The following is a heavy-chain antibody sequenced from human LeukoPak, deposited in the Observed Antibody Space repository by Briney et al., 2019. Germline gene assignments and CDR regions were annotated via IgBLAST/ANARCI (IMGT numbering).Heavy chain of an antibody. CDR2: ISSSSTYI. J-gene: IGHJ4*02. V-gene: IGHV3-21*01. Sequence: GGSLRLSCAASGFTFSSYSMNWVRQAPGKGLEWVSCISSSSTYIYYADSVKGRFTISRDNAKNSLYLQMNSLRAEDTAVYYCAVSGSNYVFDYWGQGTLVTVSA. CDR1: GFTFSSYS. CDR3: AVSGSNYVFDY. D-gene: IGHD3-22*01.